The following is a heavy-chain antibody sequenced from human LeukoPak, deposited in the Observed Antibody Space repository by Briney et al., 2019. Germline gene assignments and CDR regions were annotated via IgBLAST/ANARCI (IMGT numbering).Heavy chain of an antibody. CDR1: GFTFSSYA. J-gene: IGHJ4*02. CDR2: VKSRTDGETT. CDR3: VTRISGVAY. V-gene: IGHV3-15*01. Sequence: PGGSLRLSCAASGFTFSSYAMSWVRQAPGKGLEWVGRVKSRTDGETTDYTAPVKGRFIVSRDDSKNTLFLEMNSLKTEDTAVYFCVTRISGVAYWGQGTLVTVSS. D-gene: IGHD1-26*01.